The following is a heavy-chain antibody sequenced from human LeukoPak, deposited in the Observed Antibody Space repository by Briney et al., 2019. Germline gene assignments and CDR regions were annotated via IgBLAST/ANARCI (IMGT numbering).Heavy chain of an antibody. D-gene: IGHD3-22*01. Sequence: GSLRLSCAASGFTFSSYSMNWVRQAPGKGLEWVSSISSSSSYIYYADSVKGRFTISRDNAKNSLYLQMNSLRAEDTAVYYCARDSSGYYASANWGQGTLVTVSS. J-gene: IGHJ4*02. CDR2: ISSSSSYI. CDR3: ARDSSGYYASAN. CDR1: GFTFSSYS. V-gene: IGHV3-21*01.